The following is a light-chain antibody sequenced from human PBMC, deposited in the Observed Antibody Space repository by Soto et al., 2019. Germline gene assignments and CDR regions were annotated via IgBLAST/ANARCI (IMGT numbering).Light chain of an antibody. Sequence: EIVLTQSPATLSSFPGDRVTLSCRASQSVSSRSLAWYQQKRGQAPRLLIHGASNRATGIPDRFSGSGSGTDFTLTISRLEPEDFAVYYCQQYGSSPRTFGRGTKVDIK. CDR1: QSVSSRS. V-gene: IGKV3-20*01. CDR2: GAS. J-gene: IGKJ1*01. CDR3: QQYGSSPRT.